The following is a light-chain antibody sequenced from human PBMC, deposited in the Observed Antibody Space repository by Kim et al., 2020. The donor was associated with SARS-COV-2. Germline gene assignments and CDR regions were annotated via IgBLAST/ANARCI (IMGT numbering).Light chain of an antibody. CDR3: QAWDSSTDV. Sequence: SYELTQPPSVSVSPGQTASITCSGDKLGDKYACWYQQKSGQSPVLVIYQDSKRPSGIPERFSGSNSGNTATLTISGTQAMDEADYYCQAWDSSTDVFGTG. CDR1: KLGDKY. CDR2: QDS. J-gene: IGLJ1*01. V-gene: IGLV3-1*01.